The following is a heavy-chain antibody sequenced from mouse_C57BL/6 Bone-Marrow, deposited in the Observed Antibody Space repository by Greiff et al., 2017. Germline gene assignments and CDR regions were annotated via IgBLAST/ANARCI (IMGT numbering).Heavy chain of an antibody. D-gene: IGHD1-1*01. CDR3: ARRNYYGSREGYFDV. J-gene: IGHJ1*03. V-gene: IGHV2-9-1*01. CDR1: GFSLTSYA. Sequence: VQVVESGPGLVAPSQSLSITCTVSGFSLTSYAISWVRQPPGKGLEWLGVIWTGGGTNYNSALKSRLSISKDNSKSQVFLKRNSLQTDDTARYYSARRNYYGSREGYFDVWGTGTTVTVSS. CDR2: IWTGGGT.